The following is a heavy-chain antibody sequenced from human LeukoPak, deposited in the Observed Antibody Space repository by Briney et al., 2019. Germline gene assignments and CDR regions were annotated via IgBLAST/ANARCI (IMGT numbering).Heavy chain of an antibody. CDR3: ARDLHYYMAMDV. CDR2: IGRDCKT. J-gene: IGHJ6*02. D-gene: IGHD1-26*01. CDR1: GFTFSAYA. Sequence: GGSLRLSCEASGFTFSAYAMTWVRQAPGKGLEWVSSIGRDCKTHYSESVKGRFAISRDNSKSMLFLQLNSLRAEDTALYYCARDLHYYMAMDVWGQGTTVTVSS. V-gene: IGHV3-23*01.